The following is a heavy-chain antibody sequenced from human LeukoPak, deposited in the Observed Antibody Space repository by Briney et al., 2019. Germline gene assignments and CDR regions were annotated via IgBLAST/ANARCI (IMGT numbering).Heavy chain of an antibody. CDR1: GFTFSSYG. J-gene: IGHJ3*02. Sequence: GGSLRLSCAASGFTFSSYGMHWVRQAPGKGLEWVAFIRYDGSNKYYADSVKGRFTISRDNSKNTLYLQMNSLRAEDTAVYYCARDPGLYCSGGSCYPDAFDIWGQGTMVTVSS. CDR2: IRYDGSNK. D-gene: IGHD2-15*01. V-gene: IGHV3-30*02. CDR3: ARDPGLYCSGGSCYPDAFDI.